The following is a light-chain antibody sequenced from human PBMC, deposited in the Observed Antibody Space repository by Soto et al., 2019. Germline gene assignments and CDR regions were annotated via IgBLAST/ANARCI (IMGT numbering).Light chain of an antibody. Sequence: QSVLTQPPSVSGAPGQRVTISCTGSSSNIGAGYHVHWYQQLPGTAPKLLIYGNSNRPSGVPDRFSGSKSGTSASLAITGLQAEDEADYYYQSYDSSLSGVVFGGGTKLTVL. CDR1: SSNIGAGYH. V-gene: IGLV1-40*01. CDR3: QSYDSSLSGVV. J-gene: IGLJ2*01. CDR2: GNS.